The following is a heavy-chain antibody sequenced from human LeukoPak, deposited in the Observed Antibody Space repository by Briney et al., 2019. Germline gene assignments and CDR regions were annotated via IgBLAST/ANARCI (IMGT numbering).Heavy chain of an antibody. CDR2: IIPIFGTA. V-gene: IGHV1-69*05. CDR1: GGTFSTYA. Sequence: GSSVKVSCKASGGTFSTYAISWLRQAPGQGLEWMGGIIPIFGTANYAQKFQGRVTITTDESTSTAYMELSSLRSEDTAVYYCARDRGYYYDSSGYYYPFDYWGQGTLVTVSS. CDR3: ARDRGYYYDSSGYYYPFDY. D-gene: IGHD3-22*01. J-gene: IGHJ4*02.